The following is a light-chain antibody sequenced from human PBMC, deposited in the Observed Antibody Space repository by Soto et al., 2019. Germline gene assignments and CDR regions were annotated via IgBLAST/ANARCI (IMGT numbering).Light chain of an antibody. CDR2: SIS. J-gene: IGLJ3*02. CDR1: TGAVTSGHH. Sequence: QAVVTQEPSLTVSPGGTVTLTCASSTGAVTSGHHPNWFQQKPGQPPRALIYSISNKYSWTLARFSGSLLGGKAALTLSGVQPEDEADYYCLLYYGGAQPWVFGGGTKLTVL. CDR3: LLYYGGAQPWV. V-gene: IGLV7-43*01.